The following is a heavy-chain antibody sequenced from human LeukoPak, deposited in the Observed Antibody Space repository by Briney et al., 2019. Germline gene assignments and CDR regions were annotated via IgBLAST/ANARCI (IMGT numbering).Heavy chain of an antibody. V-gene: IGHV1-2*02. CDR1: GYTFTGYY. Sequence: ASVKVSCKASGYTFTGYYMHWVRQAPGQGLEWMGWINPNSGGTNYAQKFQGRVTMTRDTSISAAYMELSRLRSDDTAVYYCARDLPYDFWSGYYNHNWFDPWGQGTLVTVSS. J-gene: IGHJ5*02. CDR3: ARDLPYDFWSGYYNHNWFDP. CDR2: INPNSGGT. D-gene: IGHD3-3*01.